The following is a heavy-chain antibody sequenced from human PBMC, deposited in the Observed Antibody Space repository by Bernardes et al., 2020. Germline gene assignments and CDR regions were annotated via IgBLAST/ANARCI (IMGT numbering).Heavy chain of an antibody. CDR3: ARGDGSSWFPY. D-gene: IGHD6-13*01. CDR2: VNTANGDT. J-gene: IGHJ4*02. V-gene: IGHV1-3*04. Sequence: ASVKVSCKASGYTFTHNYIHWVRQAPGQGLQWMGWVNTANGDTRYSENFEGRVMVTRDTAASTAYMELHGLTSGDTAVYYCARGDGSSWFPYWGQGTLVTGSS. CDR1: GYTFTHNY.